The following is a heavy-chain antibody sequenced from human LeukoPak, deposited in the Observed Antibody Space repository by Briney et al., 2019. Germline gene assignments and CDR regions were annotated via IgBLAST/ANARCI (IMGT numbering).Heavy chain of an antibody. CDR1: GFTFSDYY. CDR2: ISSSGSTI. J-gene: IGHJ4*02. V-gene: IGHV3-11*01. CDR3: ARLVIYCTNGVCLPDY. Sequence: GGSLRLSCAASGFTFSDYYMSWIRQAPGKGLEWVSYISSSGSTIYYADSVKGRFTISRDNAKNSLYLQMNSLRAEDTAVYYCARLVIYCTNGVCLPDYWGQGTLVTDSS. D-gene: IGHD2-8*01.